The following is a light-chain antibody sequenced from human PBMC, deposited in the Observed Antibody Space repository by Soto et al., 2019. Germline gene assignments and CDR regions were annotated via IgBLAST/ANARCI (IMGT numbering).Light chain of an antibody. V-gene: IGKV1-5*01. Sequence: DIQMTQSPSTLSASVGDRVTITCRASHSISSWLAWYQQKPGKAPNLLIYDASTLESGVPSRFSGSGSGTEFTLTISSLQPDDFATYYCQQYNSYPLTFGGGTKVDIK. J-gene: IGKJ4*01. CDR1: HSISSW. CDR3: QQYNSYPLT. CDR2: DAS.